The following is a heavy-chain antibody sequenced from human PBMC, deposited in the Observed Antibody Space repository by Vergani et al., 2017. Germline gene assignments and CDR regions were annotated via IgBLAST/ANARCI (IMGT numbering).Heavy chain of an antibody. CDR3: AKYRYNWNDGGDLDY. D-gene: IGHD1-1*01. CDR2: ISGSGGST. Sequence: EVQLLESGGGLVQPGGSLRPSCAASGFTFSSYAMSWVRQAPGKGLEWVSAISGSGGSTYYADSVKGRFTISRDNSKNTLYLQMNSLRAEDTAVYYCAKYRYNWNDGGDLDYWGQGTLVTVSS. J-gene: IGHJ4*02. V-gene: IGHV3-23*01. CDR1: GFTFSSYA.